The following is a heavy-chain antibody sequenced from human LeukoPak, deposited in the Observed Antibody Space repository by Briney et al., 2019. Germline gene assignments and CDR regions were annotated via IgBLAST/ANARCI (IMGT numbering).Heavy chain of an antibody. J-gene: IGHJ4*02. V-gene: IGHV4-59*08. CDR1: GGSISSYY. D-gene: IGHD3-9*01. CDR2: IYYSGST. Sequence: PSETLSLTCTVSGGSISSYYWSWIRQPPGKGLEWIGYIYYSGSTNYNPSLKSRVTISVDTSKNRFSLKLSSVTAADTAVYYCARLPYDILTGYFDYWGQGTLVTVSS. CDR3: ARLPYDILTGYFDY.